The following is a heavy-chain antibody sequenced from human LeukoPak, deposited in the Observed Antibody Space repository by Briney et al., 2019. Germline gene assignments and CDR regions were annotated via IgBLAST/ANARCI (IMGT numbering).Heavy chain of an antibody. V-gene: IGHV3-7*04. CDR2: IKQDGSEK. CDR3: ARDQYCSGGSCYSYYYYGMDV. Sequence: GGSLRLSCAASGFTFSSYWMSWVRQAPGKGLEWVANIKQDGSEKYYVDSVKGRFTISRDNAKISLYLQMNSLRAEDTAVYYCARDQYCSGGSCYSYYYYGMDVWGQGTTVTVSS. D-gene: IGHD2-15*01. J-gene: IGHJ6*02. CDR1: GFTFSSYW.